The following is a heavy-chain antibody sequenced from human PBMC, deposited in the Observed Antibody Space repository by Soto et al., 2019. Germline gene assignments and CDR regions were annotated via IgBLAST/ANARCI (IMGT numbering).Heavy chain of an antibody. CDR3: ARDFTSPELRYYYYMDV. CDR1: GFTFSSYA. D-gene: IGHD3-16*01. J-gene: IGHJ6*03. Sequence: EVQLVESGGGLVQPGGSLRLYCAPSGFTFSSYAMHWVRQAPGKGLEYVSAISSNGGSTYYANSVKGRFTISRDNSKNTLYLQMGSLRAEDIAVYYCARDFTSPELRYYYYMDVWGKGTTVTVSS. V-gene: IGHV3-64*01. CDR2: ISSNGGST.